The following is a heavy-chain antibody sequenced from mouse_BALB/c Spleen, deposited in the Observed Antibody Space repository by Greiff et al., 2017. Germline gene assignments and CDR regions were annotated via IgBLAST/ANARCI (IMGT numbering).Heavy chain of an antibody. CDR3: ARGFITTAKAMDY. CDR1: GFTFSDYY. Sequence: EVMLVESGGGLVKPGGSLKLSCAASGFTFSDYYMYWVRQTPEKRLEWVATISDGGSYTYYPDSVKGRFTISRDNAKNNLYLQMSSLKSEDTAMYYCARGFITTAKAMDYWGQGTSVTVSS. D-gene: IGHD1-2*01. J-gene: IGHJ4*01. CDR2: ISDGGSYT. V-gene: IGHV5-4*02.